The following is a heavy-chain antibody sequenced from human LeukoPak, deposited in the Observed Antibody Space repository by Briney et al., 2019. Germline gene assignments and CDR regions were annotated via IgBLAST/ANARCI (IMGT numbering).Heavy chain of an antibody. CDR3: ARSGRGSSAGFDY. CDR1: GGSISSYY. CDR2: NYYSGST. V-gene: IGHV4-59*01. Sequence: PSETLSLTCTVSGGSISSYYWSWIRQPPGKGLEWIGYNYYSGSTNYTPSLKSRVTISVDTSKNQFSLKLNSVTAADTAVYYCARSGRGSSAGFDYWGQGTLVTVSS. D-gene: IGHD3-10*01. J-gene: IGHJ4*02.